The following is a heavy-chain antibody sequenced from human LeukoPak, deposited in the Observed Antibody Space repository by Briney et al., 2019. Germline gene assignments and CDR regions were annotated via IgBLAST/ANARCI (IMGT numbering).Heavy chain of an antibody. J-gene: IGHJ1*01. CDR3: ATPPAMRAPPNYFQH. V-gene: IGHV3-21*04. CDR2: ISPSGSLI. D-gene: IGHD5-18*01. CDR1: GFTFSSFS. Sequence: GGSLRLSCAASGFTFSSFSMNWVRQAPGKGLEWVSSISPSGSLISYADSVKGRFTISRDNTNNSVYLQMSSLRADDTAMYYCATPPAMRAPPNYFQHWGQGTLVTVSS.